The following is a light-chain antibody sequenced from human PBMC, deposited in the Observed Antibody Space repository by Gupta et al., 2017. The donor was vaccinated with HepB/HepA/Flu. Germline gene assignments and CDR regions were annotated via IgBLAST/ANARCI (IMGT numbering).Light chain of an antibody. V-gene: IGLV1-47*01. J-gene: IGLJ1*01. CDR3: AAWDHSLRTYV. CDR2: KNN. Sequence: QSVLTQPPSASGTPGQRVTISCSGSSSNIGSHYVYWYQQLPGTAPKLLIYKNNQRPSGVPDRFSGSKSGTSASLAISRLRSEDEADYYCAAWDHSLRTYVFGTGTYITVL. CDR1: SSNIGSHY.